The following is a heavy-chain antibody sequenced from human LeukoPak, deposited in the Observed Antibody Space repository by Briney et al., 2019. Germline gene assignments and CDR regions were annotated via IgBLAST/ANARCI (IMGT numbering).Heavy chain of an antibody. V-gene: IGHV1-8*01. D-gene: IGHD3-3*01. J-gene: IGHJ4*02. CDR3: ARGRPDYYDFWGGYYEGFDY. CDR2: MNPNSGNT. Sequence: ASVKVSCKASGYTFTSYDINWVRQATGQGLEWMGWMNPNSGNTGYAQKFQGRVTMTRNTSISTAYMELSSLRSEDTAVYYYARGRPDYYDFWGGYYEGFDYWGQGTLVTVSS. CDR1: GYTFTSYD.